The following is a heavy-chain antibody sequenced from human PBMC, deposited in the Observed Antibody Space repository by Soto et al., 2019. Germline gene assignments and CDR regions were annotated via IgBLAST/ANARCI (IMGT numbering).Heavy chain of an antibody. CDR3: ARDPPHGGTSSWDADS. CDR1: GFIFTTNS. V-gene: IGHV3-21*01. Sequence: EVRLVASGGGLVKPGGSLRLSCVTSGFIFTTNSMNWVRQVPEKGLQWLSSISSSGTFKSYGDSVKGRFTISRDNAKNSLFLEMNNLRGEDTGLYFCARDPPHGGTSSWDADSWGRGTLVTVSS. J-gene: IGHJ4*02. D-gene: IGHD2-15*01. CDR2: ISSSGTFK.